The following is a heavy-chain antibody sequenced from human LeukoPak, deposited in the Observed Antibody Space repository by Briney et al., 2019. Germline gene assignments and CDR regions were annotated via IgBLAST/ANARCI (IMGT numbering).Heavy chain of an antibody. Sequence: ASVKVSCKASGGTFSSYAISWVRQAPGQGLEWMGRIIPIFGIANYAQKFQGRVTITADKSTSTAYMELSSLRSEDTAVYYCARDYYDSSGPPLDYWGQGTLVTVSP. V-gene: IGHV1-69*04. D-gene: IGHD3-22*01. CDR2: IIPIFGIA. CDR1: GGTFSSYA. J-gene: IGHJ4*02. CDR3: ARDYYDSSGPPLDY.